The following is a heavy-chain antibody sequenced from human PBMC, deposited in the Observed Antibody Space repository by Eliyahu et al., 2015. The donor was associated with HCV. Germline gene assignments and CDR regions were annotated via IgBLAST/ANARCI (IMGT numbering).Heavy chain of an antibody. CDR2: AYFRGSA. Sequence: QLHLQESGPGLVKPSETLSLTCTVXGGSIRSSTYSWGWIRQRPGKGLEYIGSAYFRGSAYYNPSPESRVSISVDTSKNQFSLTLTSVSAADTAVYYCSRLAPRVPFEFWGQGTLVTVSS. J-gene: IGHJ4*02. CDR3: SRLAPRVPFEF. CDR1: GGSIRSSTYS. V-gene: IGHV4-39*01.